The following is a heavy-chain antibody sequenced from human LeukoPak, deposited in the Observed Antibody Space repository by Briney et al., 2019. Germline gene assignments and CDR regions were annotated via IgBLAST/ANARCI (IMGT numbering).Heavy chain of an antibody. Sequence: PGGSLRLSCAASGFTFSSYAMSWVRQAPGKGLEWVSAISGSGGSTYYADSVKGRFTISRDNSKNTLYLQMNSLRAEDTAVYYCAKRVTGYSSGWYPRGGMDVWGQGTTVTVSS. CDR1: GFTFSSYA. V-gene: IGHV3-23*01. J-gene: IGHJ6*02. D-gene: IGHD6-19*01. CDR3: AKRVTGYSSGWYPRGGMDV. CDR2: ISGSGGST.